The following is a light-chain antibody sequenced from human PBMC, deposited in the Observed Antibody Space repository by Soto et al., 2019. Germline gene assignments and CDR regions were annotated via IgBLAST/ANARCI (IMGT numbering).Light chain of an antibody. CDR3: LQEYSYPLI. CDR2: GAS. J-gene: IGKJ4*01. CDR1: QGIRND. Sequence: QVTQFPSSLSASVGDRVTITCRPSQGIRNDLGWYQQKPGKAPKLLIYGASNLQTGVPSRFSGSGSGTDFTLTISSRHPEDVGTYYCLQEYSYPLIFGGGTKVEIK. V-gene: IGKV1-6*01.